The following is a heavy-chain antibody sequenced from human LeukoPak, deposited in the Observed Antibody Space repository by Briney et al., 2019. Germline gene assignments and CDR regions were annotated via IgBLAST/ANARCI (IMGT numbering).Heavy chain of an antibody. V-gene: IGHV1-2*02. D-gene: IGHD2-2*01. CDR3: AREKYQLLSYYYYGMDV. CDR2: INPNSGGT. CDR1: GYTSTGYY. J-gene: IGHJ6*02. Sequence: ASVKVSCKASGYTSTGYYMHWVRQAPGQGLEWMGWINPNSGGTNYAQKFQGRVTMTRDTSISTAYMELSRLRSDDTAVYYCAREKYQLLSYYYYGMDVWGQGTTVTVSS.